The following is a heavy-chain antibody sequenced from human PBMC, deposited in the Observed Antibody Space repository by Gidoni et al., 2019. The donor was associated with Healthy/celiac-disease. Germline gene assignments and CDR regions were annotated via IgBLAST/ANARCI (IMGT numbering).Heavy chain of an antibody. Sequence: QVQLQESGPGLVKPSETLSLTCTASGCPISSYYWSWIRQPAGEGLEWIGRIYTSGSTNYNPSRKSRVTMSVDTSKNQFSLKLSSVTAADSAVYYCARESEYRSRNWFDPWGQGTLVTVSS. CDR2: IYTSGST. CDR3: ARESEYRSRNWFDP. D-gene: IGHD2-2*01. J-gene: IGHJ5*02. V-gene: IGHV4-4*07. CDR1: GCPISSYY.